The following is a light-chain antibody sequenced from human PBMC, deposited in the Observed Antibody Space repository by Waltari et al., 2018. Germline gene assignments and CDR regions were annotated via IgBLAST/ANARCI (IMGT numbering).Light chain of an antibody. V-gene: IGLV1-51*02. CDR3: GTWDSSLSGAV. Sequence: QSGLTQPPSLSAAPGQTVTISCSGTRSNIRNTYFAWYQQTPGTFPKLLIYENYKRPSGIPDRFSGSRSGTSATLVITGLLTGDEADYYCGTWDSSLSGAVFGGGTHLTVL. J-gene: IGLJ7*01. CDR1: RSNIRNTY. CDR2: ENY.